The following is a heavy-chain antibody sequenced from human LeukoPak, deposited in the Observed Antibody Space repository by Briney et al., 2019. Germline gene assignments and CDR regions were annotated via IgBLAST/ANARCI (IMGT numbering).Heavy chain of an antibody. D-gene: IGHD1-26*01. Sequence: SVKVSCKASGGTFSSYAISWVRQAPGQGLEWMGGIVPIFGTANYAQKFQGRATITADESTSTAYMELSSLRSEDTAVYYCARAVLGGPTVYYNYYHMDVWGKGTTVTVSS. CDR1: GGTFSSYA. V-gene: IGHV1-69*13. J-gene: IGHJ6*03. CDR2: IVPIFGTA. CDR3: ARAVLGGPTVYYNYYHMDV.